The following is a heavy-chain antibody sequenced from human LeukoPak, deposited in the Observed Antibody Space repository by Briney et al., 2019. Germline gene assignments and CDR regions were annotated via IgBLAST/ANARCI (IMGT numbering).Heavy chain of an antibody. V-gene: IGHV5-51*01. J-gene: IGHJ4*02. CDR1: GYSFTSYW. D-gene: IGHD6-13*01. Sequence: GESLKISCKGFGYSFTSYWVGWVRQMPGKGLEWMGTIYPGDSDIRYSPSFQGQVTISPDKSISTAYLQWSSLKASDTAMYYCAAGRHSGTWYNYWGQGTLVTVSS. CDR2: IYPGDSDI. CDR3: AAGRHSGTWYNY.